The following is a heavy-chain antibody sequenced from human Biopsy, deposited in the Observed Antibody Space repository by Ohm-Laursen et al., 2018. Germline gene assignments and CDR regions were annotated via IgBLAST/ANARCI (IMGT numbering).Heavy chain of an antibody. D-gene: IGHD6-19*01. CDR1: GFTFEDYA. J-gene: IGHJ3*02. V-gene: IGHV3-9*01. Sequence: SLRLSCAASGFTFEDYAMHWVRQVPGKGLEWVSGISWNSGSIGYADSVKGRFTISRDNAKNSLYLQMNSLRAEDTALYYCAKDRRAVAGYDAFDIWGRGTMVTVSS. CDR2: ISWNSGSI. CDR3: AKDRRAVAGYDAFDI.